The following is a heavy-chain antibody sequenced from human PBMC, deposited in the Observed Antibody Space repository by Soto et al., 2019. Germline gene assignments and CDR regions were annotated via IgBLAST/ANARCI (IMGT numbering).Heavy chain of an antibody. CDR3: ARSVAVPGAHLDY. Sequence: SETLSLTCSVSGGSISGSYWSWIRQSPGKGLEWLGYVYYTGSTNYSPSLRSRVSISVDTSKNEFSLRLSSVTAADTAVYFCARSVAVPGAHLDYWGQGTQVTVSS. V-gene: IGHV4-59*01. CDR1: GGSISGSY. D-gene: IGHD6-19*01. J-gene: IGHJ4*02. CDR2: VYYTGST.